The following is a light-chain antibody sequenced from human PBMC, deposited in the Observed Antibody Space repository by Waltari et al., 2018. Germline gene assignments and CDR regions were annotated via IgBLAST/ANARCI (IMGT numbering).Light chain of an antibody. CDR1: SRAVGGYNS. V-gene: IGLV2-11*01. CDR2: DVS. J-gene: IGLJ2*01. CDR3: CSYAGSYTLI. Sequence: QSALTQPRSVSGSPGQSVTIPCTGTSRAVGGYNSVPWYQQHPGKVPKLIIFDVSTRPSGVPNRFSGSKSGNTASLTISGLLAEDEADYYCCSYAGSYTLIFGGGTKMTVL.